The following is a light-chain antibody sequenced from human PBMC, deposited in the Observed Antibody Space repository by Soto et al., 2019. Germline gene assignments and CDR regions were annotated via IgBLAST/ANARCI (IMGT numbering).Light chain of an antibody. V-gene: IGKV3-15*01. J-gene: IGKJ4*01. Sequence: EIVLTQSPGTLSLSPGERSTLSCRASQGIGDTLAWYQHKPGQTPRLLIYDTSTRATGVPTRFSGSRSGAEFTLTINSLQSEDFAVYYCQPYNNWPLNFGGGNKVDIK. CDR3: QPYNNWPLN. CDR2: DTS. CDR1: QGIGDT.